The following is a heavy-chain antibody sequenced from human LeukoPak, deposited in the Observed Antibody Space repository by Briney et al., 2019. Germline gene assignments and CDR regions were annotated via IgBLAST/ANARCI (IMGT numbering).Heavy chain of an antibody. CDR3: ARDYYYMDV. CDR2: INHSGNT. J-gene: IGHJ6*03. Sequence: PSETLSLTCAVYGGSFSGYYWSWIRQPPGKGLEWIGEINHSGNTNYNPSLKSRVTISVDTSKNQFSLKLSSVTAADTAVYYCARDYYYMDVWGKGTTVTVSS. CDR1: GGSFSGYY. V-gene: IGHV4-34*01.